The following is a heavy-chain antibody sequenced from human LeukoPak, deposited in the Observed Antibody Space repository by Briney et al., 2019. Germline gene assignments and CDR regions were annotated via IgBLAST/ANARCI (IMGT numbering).Heavy chain of an antibody. CDR2: IYYSGST. J-gene: IGHJ4*02. Sequence: SETLSLTCAVYGGSFSGYYWSWIRQLPGKGLEWIGRIYYSGSTYYNPSLKSRVTISVDTSKNQFSLKVHSVTAADTAVYYCAYHTSPSYWGQGTLVTVSS. CDR1: GGSFSGYY. CDR3: AYHTSPSY. D-gene: IGHD1-26*01. V-gene: IGHV4-34*01.